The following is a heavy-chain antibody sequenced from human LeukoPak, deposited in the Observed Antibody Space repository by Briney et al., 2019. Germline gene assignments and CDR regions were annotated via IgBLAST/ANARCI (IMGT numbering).Heavy chain of an antibody. CDR1: GFTFSSYS. D-gene: IGHD2-2*02. Sequence: GGSLRLSCAASGFTFSSYSMNWVRQAPGKGLEWVSSISSSSSYIYYADSVKGRFTISRDNAKNSLYLQMNSLRAEDTAVYYCARSVEGCSSTSCYTVRGYYYYYMDVWGKGTTVTVSS. J-gene: IGHJ6*03. V-gene: IGHV3-21*01. CDR3: ARSVEGCSSTSCYTVRGYYYYYMDV. CDR2: ISSSSSYI.